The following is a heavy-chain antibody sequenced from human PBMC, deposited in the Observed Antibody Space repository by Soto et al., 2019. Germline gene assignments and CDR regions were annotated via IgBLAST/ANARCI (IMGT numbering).Heavy chain of an antibody. D-gene: IGHD3-22*01. CDR3: TRQHYDSSGYYYAFDI. CDR2: IRSKANSYAT. V-gene: IGHV3-73*01. Sequence: GGSLRLSCAASGFTFSGSAMHWVRQASGKGLEWVGRIRSKANSYATAYAASVKGRFTISRDDSKNTAYLQMNSLKTEDTAVYYCTRQHYDSSGYYYAFDIWGQGTMVTVSS. J-gene: IGHJ3*02. CDR1: GFTFSGSA.